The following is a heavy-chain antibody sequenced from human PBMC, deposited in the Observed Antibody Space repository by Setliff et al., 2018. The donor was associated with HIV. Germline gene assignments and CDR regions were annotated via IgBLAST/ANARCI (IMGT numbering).Heavy chain of an antibody. CDR2: INPNSGGT. CDR3: ARNFGLSPSGKYYYYYGMDI. J-gene: IGHJ6*02. Sequence: ASVKVSCKASGYTFIGYYIHWVRQAPGQGLEWMGRINPNSGGTNYAQKFQGRVTMTRDTSINAAYMELRSLRSDDTAVYYCARNFGLSPSGKYYYYYGMDIRGQGTTVTVSS. CDR1: GYTFIGYY. D-gene: IGHD3-10*01. V-gene: IGHV1-2*06.